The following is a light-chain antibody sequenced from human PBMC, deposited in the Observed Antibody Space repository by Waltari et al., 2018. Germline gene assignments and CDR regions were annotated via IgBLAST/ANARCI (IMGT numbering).Light chain of an antibody. CDR2: DAS. V-gene: IGKV3-11*01. Sequence: EIVLTQSPATLSLSPGERATLSCRASQSISSFLAWYQQKPGQAPRLLIYDASNRATGIPARFGGSGAETDCTLTISSLEPEDFAGYYCQHRSNWPPEFTFGPGTKVYIK. CDR1: QSISSF. CDR3: QHRSNWPPEFT. J-gene: IGKJ3*01.